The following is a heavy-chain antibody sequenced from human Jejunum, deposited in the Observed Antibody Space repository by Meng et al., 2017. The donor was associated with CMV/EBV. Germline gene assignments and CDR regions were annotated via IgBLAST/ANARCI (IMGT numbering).Heavy chain of an antibody. Sequence: QVQLQESGPGLVKPSETLSLTCTVPGDSVSGYYWGWLRQPAGKGLEWIGRIYYSGNVAYNSALKSRVTMSVDTSKNQFSLKVTSVTAADTAVYYCAREGRDYGDGGTSLDYWGRGTLVTVSS. CDR1: GDSVSGYY. CDR2: IYYSGNV. V-gene: IGHV4-4*07. CDR3: AREGRDYGDGGTSLDY. J-gene: IGHJ4*02. D-gene: IGHD4-17*01.